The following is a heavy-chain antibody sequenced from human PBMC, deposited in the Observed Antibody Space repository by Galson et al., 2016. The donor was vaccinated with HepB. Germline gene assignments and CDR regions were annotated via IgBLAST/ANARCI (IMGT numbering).Heavy chain of an antibody. D-gene: IGHD3-9*01. CDR2: ISFDETNK. CDR3: AKDRELQYFDWSMPWY. Sequence: SLRLSCAASGFISRRTGMHWVRQAPGKGLEWVAGISFDETNKHYADSVKGRFTISRDNSKNTLYLQMNSLTSEDTAVYYCAKDRELQYFDWSMPWYWGQGTLVTVSS. J-gene: IGHJ4*02. CDR1: GFISRRTG. V-gene: IGHV3-30*18.